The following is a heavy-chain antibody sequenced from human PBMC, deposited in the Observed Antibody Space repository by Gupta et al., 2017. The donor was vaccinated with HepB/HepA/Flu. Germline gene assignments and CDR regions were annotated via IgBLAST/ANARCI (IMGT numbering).Heavy chain of an antibody. CDR2: ILGVGLT. CDR3: ARDSEAFDF. CDR1: GESFSSYY. J-gene: IGHJ3*01. Sequence: QVQLQESGPGLVKSSETLSLTCTVSGESFSSYYWSWVRQPAGKGLEWIGRILGVGLTNYNPSFGSRVTMSIDTSKNQFSLKLKSVTAADTAIYYCARDSEAFDFWGQGTVVTVTS. V-gene: IGHV4-4*07. D-gene: IGHD3-10*01.